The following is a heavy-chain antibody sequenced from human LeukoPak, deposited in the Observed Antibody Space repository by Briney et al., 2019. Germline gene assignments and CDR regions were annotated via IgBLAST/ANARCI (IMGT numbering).Heavy chain of an antibody. D-gene: IGHD3-22*01. V-gene: IGHV3-30*04. CDR1: GFTFSSYA. J-gene: IGHJ6*02. CDR3: AREVAYDSSGTLGYYYYGMDL. Sequence: PGRSLRLSCAASGFTFSSYAMHWVRQAPGKGLEWVADISYDGSNKYYADSVKGRFTISRDNSKNTLYLQMNSLRAEDTAVYYCAREVAYDSSGTLGYYYYGMDLWGQGTTVTVSS. CDR2: ISYDGSNK.